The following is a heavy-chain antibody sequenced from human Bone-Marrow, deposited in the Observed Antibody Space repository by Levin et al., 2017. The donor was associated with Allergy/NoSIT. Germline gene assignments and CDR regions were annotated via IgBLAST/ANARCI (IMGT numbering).Heavy chain of an antibody. CDR3: ARRDCLGNTCMEAFDN. CDR2: IYPGDSDI. CDR1: GYSFTNYW. V-gene: IGHV5-51*01. J-gene: IGHJ4*02. D-gene: IGHD2/OR15-2a*01. Sequence: PGGSLRLSCQGSGYSFTNYWIGWVRQLPGKGLDWMGIIYPGDSDIRYSPSFQGQVTISADTSINTAFLQWSRLKASDTAIYYCARRDCLGNTCMEAFDNWGQGTLVTVSS.